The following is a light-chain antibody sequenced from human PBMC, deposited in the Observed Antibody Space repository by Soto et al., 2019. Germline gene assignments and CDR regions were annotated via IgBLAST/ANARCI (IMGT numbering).Light chain of an antibody. Sequence: ETVMTQSPATLSVSPGERATLSCRASQSVSSNLAWYQQKPGQAPRLLTYGASTRATGIPARFSGSGSGTDFTLTISSLQSEDFAVYFCQQYKNWPPLTFGGGTKVEIK. CDR3: QQYKNWPPLT. V-gene: IGKV3-15*01. CDR2: GAS. J-gene: IGKJ4*01. CDR1: QSVSSN.